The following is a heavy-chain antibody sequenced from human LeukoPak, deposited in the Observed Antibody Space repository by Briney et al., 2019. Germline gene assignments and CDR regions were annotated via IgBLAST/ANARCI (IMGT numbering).Heavy chain of an antibody. Sequence: GGSLRLSCAVSGFTFSDYYMSWIRQAPGKGLEWVSYISSSGSTIYYADSVKGRFTISRDNAKNSLYLQMNSLRAEDTAVYYCARGRTIFGAYYYYMDVWGKGTTVTVSS. CDR2: ISSSGSTI. CDR1: GFTFSDYY. J-gene: IGHJ6*03. D-gene: IGHD3-3*01. V-gene: IGHV3-11*01. CDR3: ARGRTIFGAYYYYMDV.